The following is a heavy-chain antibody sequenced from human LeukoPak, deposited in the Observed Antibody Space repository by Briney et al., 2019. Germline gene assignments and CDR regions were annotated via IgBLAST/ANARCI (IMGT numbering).Heavy chain of an antibody. D-gene: IGHD6-13*01. V-gene: IGHV1-69*05. Sequence: SVKVSCKASGGTFSSYAISWVRQAPGQGLEWMGGIIPIFGTANYAQKFQGRVTITTDESTSTAYMELSSLRSKDTAVYYCAEARRIAAAGTGWFDPWGQGTLVTVSS. J-gene: IGHJ5*02. CDR2: IIPIFGTA. CDR3: AEARRIAAAGTGWFDP. CDR1: GGTFSSYA.